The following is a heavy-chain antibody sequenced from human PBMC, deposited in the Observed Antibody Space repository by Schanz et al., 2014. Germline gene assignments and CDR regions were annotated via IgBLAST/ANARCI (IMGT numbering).Heavy chain of an antibody. J-gene: IGHJ4*02. D-gene: IGHD2-2*01. CDR2: MSYDGSIK. Sequence: QVQLVESGGGLVKPGGSLRLSCAASGFTFRDYYMSWIRQAPGKGLEWVAAMSYDGSIKYYADSVKGRFTMSRDNSKNTLYLQMNSLKTEDTAMYYCARRASCSRIGCPFDSWGQGTLVTVSS. CDR1: GFTFRDYY. CDR3: ARRASCSRIGCPFDS. V-gene: IGHV3-33*08.